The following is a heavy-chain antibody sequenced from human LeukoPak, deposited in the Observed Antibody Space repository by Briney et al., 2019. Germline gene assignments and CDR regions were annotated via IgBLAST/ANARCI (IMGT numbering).Heavy chain of an antibody. D-gene: IGHD1-26*01. Sequence: GASVKVSCKASGYTFTSYYMLWVRQAPGQGLEWMGIINPSGGSTSYAQKFQGRVTMTRDMSTSTVYMELSSLRSEDTAVYYCASSGSYPFDYWGQGTLVTVSS. CDR3: ASSGSYPFDY. CDR1: GYTFTSYY. CDR2: INPSGGST. J-gene: IGHJ4*02. V-gene: IGHV1-46*01.